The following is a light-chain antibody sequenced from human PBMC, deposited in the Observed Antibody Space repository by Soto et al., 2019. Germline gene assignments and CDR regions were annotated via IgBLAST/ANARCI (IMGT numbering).Light chain of an antibody. CDR3: QQYNNWPYT. J-gene: IGKJ2*01. CDR1: QPISTN. Sequence: EIVMTQSPATLSVSPGERGTLSCRASQPISTNLAWYQQKPGQAPRLPIYGASTRATGLPARFSGSGSGTEFTLTISSLQSEDFAVYYCQQYNNWPYTFGQGTKLEIK. CDR2: GAS. V-gene: IGKV3-15*01.